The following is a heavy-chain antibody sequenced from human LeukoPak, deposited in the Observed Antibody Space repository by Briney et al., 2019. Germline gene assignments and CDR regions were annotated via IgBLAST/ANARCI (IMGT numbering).Heavy chain of an antibody. CDR3: ARDSLTITVAGTGGYFDY. Sequence: PGRTLRLSCAASGFTFSSYAMHWVRQAPGKGLEWVAVISYDGSNKYYADSVKGRFTISRDNSKNTLYLQMNSLRAEDTAVYYCARDSLTITVAGTGGYFDYWGQGTLVTVSS. V-gene: IGHV3-30*04. CDR1: GFTFSSYA. D-gene: IGHD6-19*01. CDR2: ISYDGSNK. J-gene: IGHJ4*02.